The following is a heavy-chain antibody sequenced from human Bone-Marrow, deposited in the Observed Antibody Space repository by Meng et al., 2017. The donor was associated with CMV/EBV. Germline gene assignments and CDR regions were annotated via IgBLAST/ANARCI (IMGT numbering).Heavy chain of an antibody. D-gene: IGHD2-21*01. CDR3: ASGYCGGPY. CDR1: GFTFSNYG. Sequence: HSCAASGFTFSNYGMSWVRQAPGKGLEWVSAISDSGSITYYADSVKGRFTISRDSSKNTLYLQMNSLRAEDTAVYYCASGYCGGPYWGQGTLVTVSS. V-gene: IGHV3-23*01. J-gene: IGHJ4*02. CDR2: ISDSGSIT.